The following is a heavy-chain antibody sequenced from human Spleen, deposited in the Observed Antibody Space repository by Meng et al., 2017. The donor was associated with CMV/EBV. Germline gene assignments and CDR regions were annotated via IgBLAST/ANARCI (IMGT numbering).Heavy chain of an antibody. CDR3: ARVREEGRHQWLAFFFDY. CDR2: INPNDGST. J-gene: IGHJ4*02. CDR1: GYTFTSYY. V-gene: IGHV1-46*01. Sequence: ASVKVSCKASGYTFTSYYMHWVRQAPGQGLEWMGIINPNDGSTRYAQKFQGRVTMTRVTSTSTVYIELRSLRSEDTAVYYCARVREEGRHQWLAFFFDYWGQGTLVTVSS. D-gene: IGHD5-12*01.